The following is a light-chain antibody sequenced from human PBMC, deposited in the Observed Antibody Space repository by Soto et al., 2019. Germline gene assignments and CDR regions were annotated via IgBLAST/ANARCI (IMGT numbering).Light chain of an antibody. CDR2: TTD. CDR3: AAWDDSLIAWV. CDR1: RSNIGSNP. J-gene: IGLJ2*01. Sequence: QSVLTQPPSASGTPGQGVTISCSGGRSNIGSNPVNWYQQLPEAAPKLLIYTTDKRPSGVPDRFSGSKCGTSASLAISGLQSEDEAEYYCAAWDDSLIAWVFGGGTKPTVL. V-gene: IGLV1-44*01.